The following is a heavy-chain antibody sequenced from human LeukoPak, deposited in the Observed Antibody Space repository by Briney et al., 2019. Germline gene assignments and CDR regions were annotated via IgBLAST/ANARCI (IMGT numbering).Heavy chain of an antibody. Sequence: SETLSPTCTVSGGSISSGGYYWSWLRQHPGKGLEWIGYIYYSGSTYYNPSLKSRVTISVDTSKNQFSLKLSSVTAADTAVYYCARVSFRGYYYGMDVWGQGTTVTVSS. V-gene: IGHV4-31*03. J-gene: IGHJ6*02. CDR1: GGSISSGGYY. CDR3: ARVSFRGYYYGMDV. CDR2: IYYSGST.